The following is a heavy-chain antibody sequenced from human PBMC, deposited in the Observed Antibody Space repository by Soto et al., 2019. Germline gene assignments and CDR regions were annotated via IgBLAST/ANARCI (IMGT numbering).Heavy chain of an antibody. CDR2: IYYSGST. V-gene: IGHV4-31*03. Sequence: PSETLSLTCTVSGGSISSGGYYWSWIRQHPGKGLEWIGYIYYSGSTYYNPSLKSRVTISVDTSKNQFSLKLSSVTAADTAVYYCARESREYYFDYWGQGTLVTVSS. CDR3: ARESREYYFDY. J-gene: IGHJ4*02. CDR1: GGSISSGGYY.